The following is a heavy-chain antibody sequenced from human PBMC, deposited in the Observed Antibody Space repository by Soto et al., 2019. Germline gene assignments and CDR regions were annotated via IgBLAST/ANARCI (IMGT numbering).Heavy chain of an antibody. CDR1: GFDFSNYA. CDR3: AKSFCSSSSCFFLWVDP. Sequence: VGSRRLSCAASGFDFSNYAMSWVRQAPGKGLECISLISGTGVPTLYAESVKGRFSVSRDNSKDTLFLEMNNLRVDDTAMYYCAKSFCSSSSCFFLWVDPWGPGTLVTVSS. V-gene: IGHV3-23*01. J-gene: IGHJ5*02. CDR2: ISGTGVPT. D-gene: IGHD2-2*01.